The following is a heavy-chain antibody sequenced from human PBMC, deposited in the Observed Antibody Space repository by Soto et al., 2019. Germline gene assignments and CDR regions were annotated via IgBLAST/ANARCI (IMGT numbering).Heavy chain of an antibody. CDR1: GFTFSTYA. Sequence: HPVGSLRLSCAASGFTFSTYAMSWVRQAPGKGLEWVSAISGSGDSTYYADSVKGRFTISRDNSKNTLYLQMNSLRAEDTAVYYCAKGTVPAAIRRDYFDYWGQGTLVTVSS. J-gene: IGHJ4*02. V-gene: IGHV3-23*01. D-gene: IGHD2-2*02. CDR2: ISGSGDST. CDR3: AKGTVPAAIRRDYFDY.